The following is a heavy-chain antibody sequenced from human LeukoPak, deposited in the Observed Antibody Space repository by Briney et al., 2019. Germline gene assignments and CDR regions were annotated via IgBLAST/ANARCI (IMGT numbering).Heavy chain of an antibody. CDR2: INLSGGTT. J-gene: IGHJ5*02. CDR3: ARAPTYRSSTSCRGNWWFDP. CDR1: GYTFTSYY. D-gene: IGHD2-2*01. V-gene: IGHV1-46*01. Sequence: GASVKVSCKASGYTFTSYYMHWVRQAPGQGLEWMGIINLSGGTTYYAQKFQGRVTMTNDMSTSTVYMELSSLRSEDTAVYYCARAPTYRSSTSCRGNWWFDPWGQGTLVTVSS.